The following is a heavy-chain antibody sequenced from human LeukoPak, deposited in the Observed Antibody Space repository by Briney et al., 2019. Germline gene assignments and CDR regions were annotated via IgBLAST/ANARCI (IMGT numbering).Heavy chain of an antibody. CDR1: GFTFSNSA. CDR2: LSGSGITT. D-gene: IGHD6-19*01. Sequence: GGSLRLSCAASGFTFSNSAMSWVRQAPGKGLEWVSTLSGSGITTYYADSVKGRFTISRDNSKISLYLQMNSLRAEDTAVYYCAKGIYSSGWSYFDYWGHGTLVTVSS. J-gene: IGHJ4*01. V-gene: IGHV3-23*01. CDR3: AKGIYSSGWSYFDY.